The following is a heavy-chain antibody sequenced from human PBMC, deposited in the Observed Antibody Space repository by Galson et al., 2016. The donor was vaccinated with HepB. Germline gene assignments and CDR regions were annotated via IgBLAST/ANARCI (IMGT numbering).Heavy chain of an antibody. J-gene: IGHJ4*02. Sequence: SLRLSCAASGFALCSHTMNWVRQAPGKGLEWLSDISNSGRTIHYADSVEGRFAISRDNAKDSLHPQMQSLRDEDTAVYYCASSGVRGFDKWGQGTLVTVSS. D-gene: IGHD3-10*01. CDR1: GFALCSHT. CDR2: ISNSGRTI. V-gene: IGHV3-48*02. CDR3: ASSGVRGFDK.